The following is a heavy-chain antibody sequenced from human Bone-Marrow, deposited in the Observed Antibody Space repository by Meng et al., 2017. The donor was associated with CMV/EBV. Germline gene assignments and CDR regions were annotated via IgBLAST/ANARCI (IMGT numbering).Heavy chain of an antibody. CDR3: ARDYGIVVVPAAIQNDY. CDR1: GYTFTSYG. V-gene: IGHV1-18*01. Sequence: ASVKVSCKASGYTFTSYGISWVRQAPGQGLEWMGWTSAYNGNTNYAQKLQGRVTMTTDTSTSTAYMELRSLRSDDTAVYYCARDYGIVVVPAAIQNDYWGQGTLVTVSS. CDR2: TSAYNGNT. J-gene: IGHJ4*02. D-gene: IGHD2-2*01.